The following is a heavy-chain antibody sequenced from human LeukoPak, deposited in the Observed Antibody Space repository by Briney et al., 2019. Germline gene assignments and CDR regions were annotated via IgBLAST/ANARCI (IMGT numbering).Heavy chain of an antibody. V-gene: IGHV3-74*01. Sequence: PGGSLRLSCAASRFTFSVHWMHWVRQAPGKGLEWVSRINPDESDKAYADSVKGRFTISRDNAKSTLYLQMNSLKTEDTAVYYCTGRWSGYYGFDYWGQGTLVTVSS. CDR3: TGRWSGYYGFDY. D-gene: IGHD3-3*01. J-gene: IGHJ4*02. CDR1: RFTFSVHW. CDR2: INPDESDK.